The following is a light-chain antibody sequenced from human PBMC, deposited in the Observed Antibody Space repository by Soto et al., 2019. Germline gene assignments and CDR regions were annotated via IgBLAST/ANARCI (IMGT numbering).Light chain of an antibody. Sequence: QSVLTQPPSVSAAPGQTVTISCSGSTSNIGNNYVSWYQQLPGAAPKLLIYDNDMRPSGIPDRFSGSKSGTSATLDITGLQTGDEADYYCGTWDSSLSALFGTGTKLTVL. CDR2: DND. V-gene: IGLV1-51*01. J-gene: IGLJ1*01. CDR3: GTWDSSLSAL. CDR1: TSNIGNNY.